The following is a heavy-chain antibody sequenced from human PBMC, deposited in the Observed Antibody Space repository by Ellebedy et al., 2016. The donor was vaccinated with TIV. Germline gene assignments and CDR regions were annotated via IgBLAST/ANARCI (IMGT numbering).Heavy chain of an antibody. Sequence: GGSLRLSCAASGFTVSSNYMSWVRQAPGKGLEWVSVIYSGGSTYYADSVKGRFTISRDNSKNTLYLQMNSLRAEDTAVYYCARVSSVAGTGYYYYGMDVWGQGTTVTVSS. CDR3: ARVSSVAGTGYYYYGMDV. J-gene: IGHJ6*02. CDR2: IYSGGST. V-gene: IGHV3-66*01. CDR1: GFTVSSNY. D-gene: IGHD6-19*01.